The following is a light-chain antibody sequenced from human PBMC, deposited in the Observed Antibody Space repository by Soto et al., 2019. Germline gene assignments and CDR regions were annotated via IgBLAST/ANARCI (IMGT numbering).Light chain of an antibody. V-gene: IGLV2-14*01. Sequence: QSALTQPASVSGSPGQSITISCTGTSSDVGGYNYVSWYQQHPGKAPKLMIYDVSNRPSGVSNRFSGSKSGNTGSLTSSGLQAEDEADYYWSSYTSSSTYVVFGGGTKLTVL. J-gene: IGLJ2*01. CDR3: SSYTSSSTYVV. CDR1: SSDVGGYNY. CDR2: DVS.